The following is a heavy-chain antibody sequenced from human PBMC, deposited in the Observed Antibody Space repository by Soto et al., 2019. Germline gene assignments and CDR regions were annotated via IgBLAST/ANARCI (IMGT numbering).Heavy chain of an antibody. J-gene: IGHJ6*02. Sequence: PSETLSLTCTVSGVSIISSSYYWVLIRQHPGKGLEWIGYIYYSGSTYYNPSLKSRVTISVDTSKNQFSLKLSSVTAADTAVYYGARAGRRSPGMDAWGHAPPGTGSS. CDR2: IYYSGST. CDR3: ARAGRRSPGMDA. CDR1: GVSIISSSYY. V-gene: IGHV4-31*03.